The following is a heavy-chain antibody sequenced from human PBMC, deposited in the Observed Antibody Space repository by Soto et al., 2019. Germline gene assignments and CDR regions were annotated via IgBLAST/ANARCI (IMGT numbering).Heavy chain of an antibody. D-gene: IGHD3-16*01. CDR1: GGTFSTSS. CDR3: ARGHEYVGNSDAFDI. J-gene: IGHJ3*02. Sequence: QVHLVQSGAEVKKPGSSVKVSCKASGGTFSTSSINWLRQAPGQRPEWMGNILPVFGTADYAQKFRDRVTITADKSTNTAYMELRSLFSEDAAVYYCARGHEYVGNSDAFDIWGQGTVVPVPS. CDR2: ILPVFGTA. V-gene: IGHV1-69*14.